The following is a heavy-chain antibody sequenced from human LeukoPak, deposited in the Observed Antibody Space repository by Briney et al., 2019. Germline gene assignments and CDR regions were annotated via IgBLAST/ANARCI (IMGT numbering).Heavy chain of an antibody. Sequence: GGSLRLSCAASGFTIRSYAMQWVRQAPGKGLEWVSYITYNSGTIFYADSVKGRFTISRDNAKDSLYLQMSSLRDGDTAVYYCARDSGYSYADDYWGQGTLVTVSS. J-gene: IGHJ4*02. CDR2: ITYNSGTI. CDR1: GFTIRSYA. V-gene: IGHV3-48*02. D-gene: IGHD5-18*01. CDR3: ARDSGYSYADDY.